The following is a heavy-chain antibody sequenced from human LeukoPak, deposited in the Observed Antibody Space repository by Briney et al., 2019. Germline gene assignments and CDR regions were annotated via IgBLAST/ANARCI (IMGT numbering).Heavy chain of an antibody. V-gene: IGHV4-34*01. J-gene: IGHJ4*02. CDR3: ATAENSSGWYGGDFDY. CDR2: INHSGST. D-gene: IGHD6-19*01. Sequence: ASETLSLTCAVYGGSFSGYYWSWIRQPPGKGLEWIGEINHSGSTNYNPSLKSRVTISVDTSKNQFSLKLSSVTAADTAVYYCATAENSSGWYGGDFDYRGQGTLVTVSS. CDR1: GGSFSGYY.